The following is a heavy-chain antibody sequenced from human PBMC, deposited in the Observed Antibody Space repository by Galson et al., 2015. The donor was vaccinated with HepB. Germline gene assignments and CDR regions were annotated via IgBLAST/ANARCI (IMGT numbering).Heavy chain of an antibody. D-gene: IGHD2-2*02. CDR1: GGSISSGGYY. Sequence: TLSLTCTVSGGSISSGGYYWSWIRQHPGKGLEWIGYIYYSGSTYYNPSLKSRVTISVDTSKNQFSLKLSSVTAADTAVYYCARDSVVCSSTSCYTVYYYYGMDVWGQGTTVTVSS. J-gene: IGHJ6*02. V-gene: IGHV4-31*03. CDR2: IYYSGST. CDR3: ARDSVVCSSTSCYTVYYYYGMDV.